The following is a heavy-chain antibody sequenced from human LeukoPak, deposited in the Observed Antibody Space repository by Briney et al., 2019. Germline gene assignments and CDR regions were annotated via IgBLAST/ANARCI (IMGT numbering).Heavy chain of an antibody. V-gene: IGHV4-39*07. Sequence: SETLSLTCTVSGGSIRSSYYYWGWIRQPPGKGLEWIGSIYDSGSTYYNPSLKSRVTISVDTSKNQFSLKLSSVTAADTAVYYCALYYDSSAVDYWGQGTLVTVSS. CDR2: IYDSGST. CDR1: GGSIRSSYYY. D-gene: IGHD3-22*01. CDR3: ALYYDSSAVDY. J-gene: IGHJ4*02.